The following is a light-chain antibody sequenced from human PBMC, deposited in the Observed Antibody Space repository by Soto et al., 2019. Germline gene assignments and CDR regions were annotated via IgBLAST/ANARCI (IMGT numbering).Light chain of an antibody. V-gene: IGKV1-33*01. CDR3: QQFDSLPLT. J-gene: IGKJ4*01. Sequence: DIQMTQSPSSLSASVGDRVTITCQASQDISTHLTWFQQKPGKAPKLLIYDVSILETGVPSRFSGSGSGTHFTFPISSLQPEDIATYYCQQFDSLPLTFGGGTKVDIK. CDR2: DVS. CDR1: QDISTH.